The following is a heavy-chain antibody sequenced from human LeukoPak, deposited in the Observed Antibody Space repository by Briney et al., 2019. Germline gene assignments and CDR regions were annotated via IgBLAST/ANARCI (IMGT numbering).Heavy chain of an antibody. CDR2: IHPEGNEK. CDR3: ARGDDFSGDH. Sequence: GGSLRLSCAVSGFTFSNFWMSWVRQAPGRGLEWVANIHPEGNEKYHVESVKGRFTISRDNTKNLLFLQMNSLRVEDTAVYYRARGDDFSGDHWGQGTLVTVSS. D-gene: IGHD1-1*01. CDR1: GFTFSNFW. V-gene: IGHV3-7*04. J-gene: IGHJ4*02.